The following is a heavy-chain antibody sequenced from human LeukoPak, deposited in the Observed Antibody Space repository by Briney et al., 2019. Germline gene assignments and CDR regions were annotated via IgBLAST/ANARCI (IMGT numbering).Heavy chain of an antibody. CDR3: TKHPSDDGGAIDY. J-gene: IGHJ4*02. D-gene: IGHD4-23*01. V-gene: IGHV3-73*01. Sequence: GGSLKLSCAASGFTFSGSAMHWVRQASGTGLEWVGRIRSKANNYATAYAASVKGRFTISRDDSKNTAYLQMNSLKTEDTAVYYCTKHPSDDGGAIDYWGQGTLVTVSP. CDR1: GFTFSGSA. CDR2: IRSKANNYAT.